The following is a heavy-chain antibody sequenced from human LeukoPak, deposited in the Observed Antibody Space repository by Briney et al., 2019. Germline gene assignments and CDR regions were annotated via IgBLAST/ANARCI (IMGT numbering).Heavy chain of an antibody. Sequence: GGSLRPSCAASEFTFSSYAMSWVRQAPGKGLEWVSAISGSGGSTYYADSVKGRFTISRDNSKNTLYLQMNSQRAEDTAVYYCAKAAAVNKYYFDYWGQGTLVTVSS. J-gene: IGHJ4*02. D-gene: IGHD6-13*01. V-gene: IGHV3-23*01. CDR2: ISGSGGST. CDR3: AKAAAVNKYYFDY. CDR1: EFTFSSYA.